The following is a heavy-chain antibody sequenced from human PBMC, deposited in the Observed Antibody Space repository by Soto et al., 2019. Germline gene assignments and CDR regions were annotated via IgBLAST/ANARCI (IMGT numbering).Heavy chain of an antibody. CDR3: ARDPHSNYKDYYYGMDV. Sequence: SETLSLTCTVSGGSISSGGYYWSWIRQHPGKGLEWIGYIYYSGSTYYNPSLKSRVTISVDTSKNQFSLKLSSVTAADTAVYYCARDPHSNYKDYYYGMDVWGQGTTVTVSS. D-gene: IGHD4-4*01. J-gene: IGHJ6*02. CDR1: GGSISSGGYY. CDR2: IYYSGST. V-gene: IGHV4-31*03.